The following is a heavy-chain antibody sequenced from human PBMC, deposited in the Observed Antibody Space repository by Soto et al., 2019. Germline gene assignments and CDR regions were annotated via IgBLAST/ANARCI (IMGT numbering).Heavy chain of an antibody. J-gene: IGHJ4*02. CDR1: GGTFSSYR. D-gene: IGHD6-13*01. V-gene: IGHV1-69*01. Sequence: QVQLVQSGAEMRRPGSSVKVSCKASGGTFSSYRINWVRQAPGQRLEWVGGIVPIYRTADYAQKFQGRVTITADESARTAYMELRGLKSQDTAVYYCARDSGAKLSSSWGQGTLVTVSS. CDR2: IVPIYRTA. CDR3: ARDSGAKLSSS.